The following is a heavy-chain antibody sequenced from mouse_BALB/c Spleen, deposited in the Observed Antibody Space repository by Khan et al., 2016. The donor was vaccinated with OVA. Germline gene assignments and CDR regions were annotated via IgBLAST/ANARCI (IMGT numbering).Heavy chain of an antibody. V-gene: IGHV1S41*01. CDR1: GYTFTSYW. Sequence: DLVKPGASVKLSCKASGYTFTSYWINWIKQRPGQGLEWIGRIAPGSGSTSYNEMFKGTATLTVLTSSTTAYIQLSSLSSEDSAVYFCARSNYYGSSLDAMDYWGQGTSVTVSS. CDR2: IAPGSGST. D-gene: IGHD1-1*01. CDR3: ARSNYYGSSLDAMDY. J-gene: IGHJ4*01.